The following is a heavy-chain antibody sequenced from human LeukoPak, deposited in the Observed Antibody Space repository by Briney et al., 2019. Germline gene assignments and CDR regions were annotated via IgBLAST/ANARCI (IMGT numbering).Heavy chain of an antibody. Sequence: GASVKLSCKASAYSFTCYGICWVRQGPAQGLEWMGWISAYNGNTNYAQKLQGRVTMTTDTSTSTAYMELRSLRSDDTAVYYCARDQLWFGELLYQFDYWGQGTLVTVSS. J-gene: IGHJ4*02. CDR3: ARDQLWFGELLYQFDY. CDR1: AYSFTCYG. CDR2: ISAYNGNT. D-gene: IGHD3-10*01. V-gene: IGHV1-18*04.